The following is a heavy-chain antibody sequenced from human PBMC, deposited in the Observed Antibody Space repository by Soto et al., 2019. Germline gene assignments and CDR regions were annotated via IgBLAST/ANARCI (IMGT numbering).Heavy chain of an antibody. CDR3: AKSLSGTNYGMDV. CDR1: GFTFSSYV. D-gene: IGHD1-7*01. V-gene: IGHV3-23*01. J-gene: IGHJ6*02. Sequence: EVQLLESGGGLVQPGGSLRLSCAASGFTFSSYVMSWVRQSPGKGLQWVSAGSGGSTYYAESVKGRFTISRDNSKNMLYPQMSSLRAEDTAVYYCAKSLSGTNYGMDVWGQGTTVSVSS. CDR2: GSGGST.